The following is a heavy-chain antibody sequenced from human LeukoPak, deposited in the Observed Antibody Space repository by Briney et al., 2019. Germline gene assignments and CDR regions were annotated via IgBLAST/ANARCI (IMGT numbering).Heavy chain of an antibody. J-gene: IGHJ3*02. D-gene: IGHD2-2*02. CDR2: IYTSGST. V-gene: IGHV4-61*02. CDR3: ARVRLIVVVPAAIKYNDAFDI. Sequence: SETLSLTCAVSGYSISNGYYWSWIRQPAGKGLEWIGRIYTSGSTNYNPSLKSRVTISVDTSKNQFSLKLSSVTAADTAVYYCARVRLIVVVPAAIKYNDAFDIWGQGTMVTVSS. CDR1: GYSISNGYY.